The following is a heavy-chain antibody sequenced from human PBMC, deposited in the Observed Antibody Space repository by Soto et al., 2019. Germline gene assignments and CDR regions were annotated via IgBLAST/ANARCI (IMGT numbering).Heavy chain of an antibody. Sequence: ASVKVSCKASGGTFSSYAISWVRQAPGQGLEWMGGIIPIFGTANYAQKFQGRVTITADESTSTAYMELSSLRSEDTAVYYCARASYAYDSSGDYWSVDYWGQGTLVTVSS. J-gene: IGHJ4*02. CDR1: GGTFSSYA. D-gene: IGHD3-22*01. CDR2: IIPIFGTA. CDR3: ARASYAYDSSGDYWSVDY. V-gene: IGHV1-69*13.